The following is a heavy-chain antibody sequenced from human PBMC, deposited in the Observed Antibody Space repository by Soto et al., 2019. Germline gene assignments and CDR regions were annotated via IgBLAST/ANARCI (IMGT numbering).Heavy chain of an antibody. CDR2: IYHSGMT. J-gene: IGHJ4*02. V-gene: IGHV4-30-2*01. CDR3: ARGMTTVTTIDY. D-gene: IGHD4-4*01. Sequence: QLQLQESGSGLVKPSQTLSLTCAVSGGSISSGGYSWSWIRQPPGKGLEWIGYIYHSGMTYYNPSLKSRVTLSVDRSKNQFSLKLSSVSAADTAVYYCARGMTTVTTIDYWGQGTLVTVSS. CDR1: GGSISSGGYS.